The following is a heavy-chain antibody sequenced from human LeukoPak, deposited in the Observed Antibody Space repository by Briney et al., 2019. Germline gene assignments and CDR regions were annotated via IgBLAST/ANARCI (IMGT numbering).Heavy chain of an antibody. Sequence: GESLKISCKGSGYSFSNYGIGWVRQMPGKGLAWMGIIYPGDSDTRYSPSFEGQVTISTDKSISTAYLQWSSLKASDTAMYYCARRGVWEPYYFDYWGQGTLVTVSS. CDR1: GYSFSNYG. CDR3: ARRGVWEPYYFDY. D-gene: IGHD1-26*01. CDR2: IYPGDSDT. V-gene: IGHV5-51*01. J-gene: IGHJ4*02.